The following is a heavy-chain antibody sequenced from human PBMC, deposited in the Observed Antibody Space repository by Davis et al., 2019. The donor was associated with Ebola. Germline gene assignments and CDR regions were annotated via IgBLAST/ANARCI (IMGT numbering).Heavy chain of an antibody. CDR3: ARQSSSSWGDY. CDR2: ISHSGHT. V-gene: IGHV4-30-2*01. CDR1: GGSISSGGYS. Sequence: SETLSLTCAVSGGSISSGGYSWSWIRQPPGKGLEWIGDISHSGHTYYNPSLRSRLTISVDTSKNHFSLKLSSVTAADTAIYYCARQSSSSWGDYWGQGALVIVSS. J-gene: IGHJ4*02. D-gene: IGHD6-6*01.